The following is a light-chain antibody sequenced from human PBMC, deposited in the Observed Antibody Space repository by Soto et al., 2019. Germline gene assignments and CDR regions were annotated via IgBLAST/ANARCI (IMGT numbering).Light chain of an antibody. CDR3: HQYGSSPPWT. Sequence: EIVLTQSPGTLSLSPGERATLSCRASQIISSSYLAWYQQKPGQAPRLLIFAASNRATGIPDRFSGSGSGTDFTLTISRLEPEDFAVFYYHQYGSSPPWTFGQGTKVEV. J-gene: IGKJ1*01. V-gene: IGKV3-20*01. CDR1: QIISSSY. CDR2: AAS.